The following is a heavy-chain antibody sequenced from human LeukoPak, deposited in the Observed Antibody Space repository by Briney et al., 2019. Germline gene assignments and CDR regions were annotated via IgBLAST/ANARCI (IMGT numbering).Heavy chain of an antibody. CDR1: GFTFSTYW. D-gene: IGHD3-22*01. V-gene: IGHV3-48*04. J-gene: IGHJ4*02. Sequence: PGGSLRLSCAASGFTFSTYWMTWVRQAPGKGLEWVSYISSSGSTIYYADSVKGRFTISRDNAKNSLYLQMNSLRAEDTAVYYCASTYDSSGYYRNPPDYWGQGTLVTVSS. CDR2: ISSSGSTI. CDR3: ASTYDSSGYYRNPPDY.